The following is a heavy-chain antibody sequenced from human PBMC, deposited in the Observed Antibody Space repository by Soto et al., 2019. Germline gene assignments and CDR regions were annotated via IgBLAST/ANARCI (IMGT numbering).Heavy chain of an antibody. J-gene: IGHJ4*02. V-gene: IGHV3-30-3*01. CDR1: GFTFSSYA. CDR2: ISYDGSNK. CDR3: GRCSSTSWHFGSDY. D-gene: IGHD2-2*01. Sequence: QVQLVESGGGVVQHGRSLRLSCAASGFTFSSYAMNWVRQAPGKGLEWVALISYDGSNKYYADSVKGRFTIYRYSSKNMLYLQMNCLRDAATALYYCGRCSSTSWHFGSDYWGQGTLVTVSS.